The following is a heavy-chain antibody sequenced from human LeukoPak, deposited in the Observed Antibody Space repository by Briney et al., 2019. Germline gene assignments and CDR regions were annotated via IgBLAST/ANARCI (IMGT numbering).Heavy chain of an antibody. CDR1: GFTFSDYS. V-gene: IGHV3-48*01. J-gene: IGHJ3*02. D-gene: IGHD3-16*02. CDR2: INSDGKTT. Sequence: GGSLRLSCAASGFTFSDYSMNWVRQAPGKGLEDLSYINSDGKTTWYADSVKGRFTASRDNAKNSLYLQMNSLRAEDTAVYYCARVYDYVWGSYRWGAFDIWGQGTMVTVSS. CDR3: ARVYDYVWGSYRWGAFDI.